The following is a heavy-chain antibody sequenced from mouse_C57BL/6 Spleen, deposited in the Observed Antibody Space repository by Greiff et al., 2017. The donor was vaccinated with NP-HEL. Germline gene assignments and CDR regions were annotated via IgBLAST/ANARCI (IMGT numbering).Heavy chain of an antibody. J-gene: IGHJ3*01. D-gene: IGHD2-3*01. Sequence: VQLQQSGPELVKPGASVKISCKASGYAFSSSWMNWVKQRPGKGLEWIGRIYPGDGDTNYNGKFKGKATLTADKPSSTAYMQLSSLTSEDSAVYFCARDGYYPPWFAYWGQGTLVTVSA. CDR2: IYPGDGDT. CDR1: GYAFSSSW. CDR3: ARDGYYPPWFAY. V-gene: IGHV1-82*01.